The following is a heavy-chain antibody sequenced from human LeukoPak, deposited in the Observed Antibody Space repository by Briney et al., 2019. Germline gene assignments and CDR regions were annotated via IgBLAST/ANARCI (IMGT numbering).Heavy chain of an antibody. D-gene: IGHD3-16*02. V-gene: IGHV3-30-3*01. CDR2: ISYDGSNE. Sequence: GGSLRLSCAASASTFSNYALHCVRQAPGKGLEWVAVISYDGSNEYYADSVKGRFTISRDNSKNSLYLQMNSLGTEDTAVYYCARARYYFDYWGQGTLVTVS. CDR1: ASTFSNYA. CDR3: ARARYYFDY. J-gene: IGHJ4*02.